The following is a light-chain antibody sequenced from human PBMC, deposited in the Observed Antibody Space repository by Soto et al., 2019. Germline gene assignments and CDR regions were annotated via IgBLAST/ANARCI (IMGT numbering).Light chain of an antibody. J-gene: IGLJ1*01. CDR1: SSNIGRNT. V-gene: IGLV1-44*01. CDR3: QSYGDSLSGYV. Sequence: QSVLTQPPSASGTPGQRVTISCSGSSSNIGRNTANWYQQLPGTAPKLLIYNNNQRPSGVPDRFSGSKSGTSASLTITGLQAEDEADYYCQSYGDSLSGYVFGTGTKVTVL. CDR2: NNN.